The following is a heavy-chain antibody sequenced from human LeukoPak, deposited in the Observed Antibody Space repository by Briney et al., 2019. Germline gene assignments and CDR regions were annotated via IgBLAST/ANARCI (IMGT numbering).Heavy chain of an antibody. Sequence: GRSLRLSCAASGFTFTNYAMNWVRQAPGKGREWVATVSYGGTDTSYADSVKGRFAIFTDNAKNTLYLQMNSLRTEDTAVYYCVRVSGFCTNGVCPSFDPWGQGTLVTVSS. CDR2: VSYGGTDT. CDR3: VRVSGFCTNGVCPSFDP. J-gene: IGHJ5*02. CDR1: GFTFTNYA. V-gene: IGHV3-30*09. D-gene: IGHD2-8*01.